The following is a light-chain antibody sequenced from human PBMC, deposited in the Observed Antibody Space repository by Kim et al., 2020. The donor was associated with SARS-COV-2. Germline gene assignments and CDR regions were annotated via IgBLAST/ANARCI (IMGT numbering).Light chain of an antibody. CDR1: QSVSRY. Sequence: EILLTQSPATLSLSPGERATLSCRASQSVSRYLAWYQQKPGQAPRLLIYDAANRATGIPARFSAGGSRTDFTLTISSLESEDFAVYYCQQRHSWPLTFGGGTKVDIK. V-gene: IGKV3-11*01. CDR2: DAA. J-gene: IGKJ4*01. CDR3: QQRHSWPLT.